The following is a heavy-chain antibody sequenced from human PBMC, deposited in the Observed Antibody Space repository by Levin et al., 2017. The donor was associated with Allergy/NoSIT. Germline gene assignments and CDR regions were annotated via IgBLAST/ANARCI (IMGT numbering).Heavy chain of an antibody. CDR3: AREIDSAVGY. CDR2: LNDLGSST. V-gene: IGHV3-23*01. CDR1: GFTFRTYA. Sequence: GGSLRLSCATSGFTFRTYAMTWVRQAPGKGLEWISGLNDLGSSTYYVDSVKGRFTISRDNSKNTLYLQMNSLRAEDTAIYYCAREIDSAVGYWGQGTLVTVSS. D-gene: IGHD6-13*01. J-gene: IGHJ4*02.